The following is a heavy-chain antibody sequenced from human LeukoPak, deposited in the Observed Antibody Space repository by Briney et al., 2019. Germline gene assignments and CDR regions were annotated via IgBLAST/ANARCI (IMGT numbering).Heavy chain of an antibody. CDR1: GFTFSSYG. V-gene: IGHV3-30*02. J-gene: IGHJ4*02. CDR2: IRYDGSNN. D-gene: IGHD3-22*01. Sequence: PGGSLRLSCAASGFTFSSYGMYWVRQAPGKGLEWVAFIRYDGSNNYYADSVKGRFTISRDNSKNTLYLQMNSLRAEDTAVYYCAKDLSYDSSGYLRFDYWGQGTLVTVSS. CDR3: AKDLSYDSSGYLRFDY.